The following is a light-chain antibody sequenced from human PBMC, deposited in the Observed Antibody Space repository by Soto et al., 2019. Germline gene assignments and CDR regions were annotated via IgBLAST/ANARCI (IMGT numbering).Light chain of an antibody. J-gene: IGKJ5*01. Sequence: VIWMTQSPSLLSASTGDRVTISCRMSQGISSYFAWYQQKPGKAPELLIYAASTLQSGVPSRFSGSGSGTDFTLTVSSLEPEDFALYYCQQRSNWPPEITFGQGTRLEIK. CDR2: AAS. CDR1: QGISSY. V-gene: IGKV1D-8*03. CDR3: QQRSNWPPEIT.